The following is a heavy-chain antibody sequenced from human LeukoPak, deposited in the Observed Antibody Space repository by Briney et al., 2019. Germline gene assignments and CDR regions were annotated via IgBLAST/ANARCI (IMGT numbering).Heavy chain of an antibody. CDR1: GFTFSSYS. J-gene: IGHJ6*03. CDR2: ISSSSSYT. V-gene: IGHV3-21*01. D-gene: IGHD2-8*01. Sequence: GGSLRLSCAASGFTFSSYSMNWVRQAPGKGLEWVSAISSSSSYTYYADSVKGRFTISRDDAKNSLYLQMNSLRAEDTAVYYCARDPYCTTHSCDNLGPYWYWYMDVWGKGTTVTISS. CDR3: ARDPYCTTHSCDNLGPYWYWYMDV.